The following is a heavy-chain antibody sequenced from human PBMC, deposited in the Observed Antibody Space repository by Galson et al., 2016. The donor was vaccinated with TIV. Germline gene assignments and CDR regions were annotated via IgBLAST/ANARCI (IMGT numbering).Heavy chain of an antibody. CDR3: AREFYLNYYYGMDV. CDR1: GFSFSSYG. D-gene: IGHD2/OR15-2a*01. CDR2: IWYDGSNK. V-gene: IGHV3-33*01. J-gene: IGHJ6*02. Sequence: SLRLSCATSGFSFSSYGMHWARQAPGKGLEWVTFIWYDGSNKYYTDSVKGRFTISRDNSKNTLYLQMNSLRAEDTAVYFCAREFYLNYYYGMDVWGQGTTVTVSS.